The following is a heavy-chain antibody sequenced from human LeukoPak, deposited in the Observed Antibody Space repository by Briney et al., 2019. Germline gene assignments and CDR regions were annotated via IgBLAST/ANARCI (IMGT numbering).Heavy chain of an antibody. CDR1: GFTFSSYA. D-gene: IGHD3-22*01. V-gene: IGHV3-30*04. J-gene: IGHJ4*02. CDR3: ASEPYDSSGYLVY. Sequence: GGSLRLSCAASGFTFSSYAMHWVRQAPGKGLEWVAVISYDASDKYYADSVKGRFTISRDNAKNSLYLQMNSLRAEDTAVYYCASEPYDSSGYLVYWGQGTLVTVSS. CDR2: ISYDASDK.